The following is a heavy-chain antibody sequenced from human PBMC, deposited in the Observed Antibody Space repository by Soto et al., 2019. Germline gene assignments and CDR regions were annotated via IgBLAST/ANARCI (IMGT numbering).Heavy chain of an antibody. CDR3: ARKKRITMVRGVIASTNWFDP. Sequence: QVQLVQSGAEVKKPGASVKVSCEASGYTFTSYDINWVRQATGQGLEWMGWMNPNSGNTGYAQKFQGRVTMTRNTSISTAYMELSSLRSEDTAVYYCARKKRITMVRGVIASTNWFDPWGQGTLVTVSS. J-gene: IGHJ5*02. CDR1: GYTFTSYD. D-gene: IGHD3-10*01. CDR2: MNPNSGNT. V-gene: IGHV1-8*01.